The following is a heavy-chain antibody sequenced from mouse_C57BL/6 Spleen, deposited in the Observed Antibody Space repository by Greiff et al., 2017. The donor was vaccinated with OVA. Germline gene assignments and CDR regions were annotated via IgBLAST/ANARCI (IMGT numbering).Heavy chain of an antibody. J-gene: IGHJ2*01. D-gene: IGHD2-1*01. V-gene: IGHV3-6*01. Sequence: DVQLQESGPGLVKPSQSLSLTCSVTGYSITSGYYWNWIRQFPGNKLEWMGYISYDGSNNYNPSLKNRISITRDTSKNQFFLKLKSVTTEDTATYYCAREGNLPGYFDYWGKGTTLTVSS. CDR3: AREGNLPGYFDY. CDR2: ISYDGSN. CDR1: GYSITSGYY.